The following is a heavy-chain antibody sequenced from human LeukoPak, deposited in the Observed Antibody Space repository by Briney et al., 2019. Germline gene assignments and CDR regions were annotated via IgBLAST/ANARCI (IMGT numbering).Heavy chain of an antibody. J-gene: IGHJ4*02. CDR2: IYYSGST. CDR1: GGSISSYY. Sequence: SETLSPTCTVSGGSISSYYWSWIRQPPGKGLEWIGYIYYSGSTNYNPSLKSRVTISVDTSKNQFSLKLSSVTAADTAVCYCARARGRAAAGPFDYWGQGTLVTVSS. CDR3: ARARGRAAAGPFDY. D-gene: IGHD6-13*01. V-gene: IGHV4-59*01.